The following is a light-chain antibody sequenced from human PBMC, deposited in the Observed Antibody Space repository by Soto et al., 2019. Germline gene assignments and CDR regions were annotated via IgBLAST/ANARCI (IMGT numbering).Light chain of an antibody. CDR2: AAS. V-gene: IGKV1-8*01. J-gene: IGKJ1*01. CDR1: QGISSY. Sequence: AIHMTQSPSSLSASIGDRFTITCRASQGISSYLDWYQKKPGKAPKLLIYAASTLQSGVPSRLRGSGYGTDLTITISCMQSEDFATYYCQQYYSYPQTFGQGTKVDIK. CDR3: QQYYSYPQT.